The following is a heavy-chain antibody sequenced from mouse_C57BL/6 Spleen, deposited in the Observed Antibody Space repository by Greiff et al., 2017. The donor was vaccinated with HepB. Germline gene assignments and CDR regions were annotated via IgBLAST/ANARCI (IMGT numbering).Heavy chain of an antibody. J-gene: IGHJ2*01. Sequence: DVMLVESGEGLVKPGGSLKLSCAASGFTFSSYAMSWVRQTPEKRLEWVAYISSGGDYIYYADTVKGRFTISRDNARNTLHLQMSSLKSEDTAMYYWTREGVGRNYFDYWGQGTTLTVSS. CDR1: GFTFSSYA. CDR2: ISSGGDYI. V-gene: IGHV5-9-1*02. D-gene: IGHD4-1*01. CDR3: TREGVGRNYFDY.